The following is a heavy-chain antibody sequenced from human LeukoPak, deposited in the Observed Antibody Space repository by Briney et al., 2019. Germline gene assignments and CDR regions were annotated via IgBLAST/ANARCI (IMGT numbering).Heavy chain of an antibody. J-gene: IGHJ5*02. V-gene: IGHV1-46*01. CDR1: GYTFTSYY. CDR3: ARMAGLTGPIRRGWFDP. Sequence: GASVKVSCKASGYTFTSYYMHWVRQAPGQGLEWMGIINPSGGSTSYAQKFQGRVTMTRDTSTSTVYMELSSLRSEDTAVYYCARMAGLTGPIRRGWFDPWGQGTLVTVSS. D-gene: IGHD3-9*01. CDR2: INPSGGST.